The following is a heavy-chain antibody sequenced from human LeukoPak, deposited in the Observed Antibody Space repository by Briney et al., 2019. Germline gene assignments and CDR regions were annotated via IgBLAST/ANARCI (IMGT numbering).Heavy chain of an antibody. CDR3: AKDVGGATPYDY. D-gene: IGHD1-26*01. V-gene: IGHV3-23*01. J-gene: IGHJ4*02. CDR1: GLSFSGYA. Sequence: SGGSLRLSCAASGLSFSGYAMSWVRQAPGKGLEWVSAISGSGGSTYYADSVKGRFTISRDNSKNTLYLQMNSLRAEDTAVYCCAKDVGGATPYDYWGQGTLVTVSS. CDR2: ISGSGGST.